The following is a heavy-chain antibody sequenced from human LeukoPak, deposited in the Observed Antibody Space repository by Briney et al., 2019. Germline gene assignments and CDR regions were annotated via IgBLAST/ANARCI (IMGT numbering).Heavy chain of an antibody. CDR2: ISSSSSYI. Sequence: PGGSLRLSCAASGFTFSSYSMNWVRQAPGKGLEWVSSISSSSSYIYYADSVKGRFTISRDNAKNSLYLQMNSLRAEDTAVYYCARELDLGGGAFDIWGQGAMVTVSS. D-gene: IGHD3-16*01. CDR1: GFTFSSYS. V-gene: IGHV3-21*01. J-gene: IGHJ3*02. CDR3: ARELDLGGGAFDI.